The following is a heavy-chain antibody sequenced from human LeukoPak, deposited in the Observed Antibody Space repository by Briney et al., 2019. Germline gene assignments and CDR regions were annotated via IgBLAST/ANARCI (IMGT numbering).Heavy chain of an antibody. CDR1: GGSISSGSYY. J-gene: IGHJ6*02. Sequence: SETLSLTCTVSGGSISSGSYYWSWIRQPAGKGLEWIGRIYTSGSTNYNPSLKSRVNISVDTSKNQFSLKLSSVTAADTAVYYCAREIWSQLGYYYYGMDVWGQGTTVTVSS. CDR3: AREIWSQLGYYYYGMDV. CDR2: IYTSGST. V-gene: IGHV4-61*02. D-gene: IGHD1-1*01.